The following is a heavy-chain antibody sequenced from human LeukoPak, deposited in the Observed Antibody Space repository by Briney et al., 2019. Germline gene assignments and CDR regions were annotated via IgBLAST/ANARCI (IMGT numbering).Heavy chain of an antibody. Sequence: GGSLRLSRAASGFTFDDYAMHWVRQAPGKGLEWVSGISWDSGSIGYADSVKGRFTISRDNAKNSLYLQMNSLRSDDTAVYYCARTNGGWQQLAYYYYYMDVWGKGTTVTVSS. D-gene: IGHD6-13*01. CDR1: GFTFDDYA. J-gene: IGHJ6*03. V-gene: IGHV3-9*01. CDR2: ISWDSGSI. CDR3: ARTNGGWQQLAYYYYYMDV.